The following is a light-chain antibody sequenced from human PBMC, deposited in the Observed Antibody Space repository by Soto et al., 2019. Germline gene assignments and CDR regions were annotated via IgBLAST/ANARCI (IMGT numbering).Light chain of an antibody. Sequence: DIVMTQSAAPLSVSPGERATLSCTASQSVSSSYLAWYQQTPGQAPRLLIYDASNRATGIPARFSGSGSGTDFTLTISSLDPEDFAVYYCQQRSNWPTFGQGTRLEI. CDR2: DAS. CDR3: QQRSNWPT. V-gene: IGKV3D-20*02. J-gene: IGKJ5*01. CDR1: QSVSSSY.